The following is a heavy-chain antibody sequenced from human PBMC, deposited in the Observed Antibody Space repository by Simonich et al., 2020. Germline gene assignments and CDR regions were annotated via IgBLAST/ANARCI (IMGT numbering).Heavy chain of an antibody. J-gene: IGHJ3*02. Sequence: QVQLVQSGAEVKKPGASVKVSCKASGYTFTSYGISWVRQAPGKGLEWMGCDSDYNGNTNYAQKLQGRVTMTTDTSTSTAYMELRSLRSDDTAVYYCARSTTGTTAFDIWGQGTMVTVSS. CDR1: GYTFTSYG. V-gene: IGHV1-18*01. CDR3: ARSTTGTTAFDI. D-gene: IGHD1-1*01. CDR2: DSDYNGNT.